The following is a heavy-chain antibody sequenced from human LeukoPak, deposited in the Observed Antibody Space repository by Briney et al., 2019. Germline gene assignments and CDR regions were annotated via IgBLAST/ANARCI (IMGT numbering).Heavy chain of an antibody. CDR3: ASQYGSGSYYGY. CDR1: GGSISSSSYY. CDR2: INHSGST. Sequence: SETLSLTCTVSGGSISSSSYYWSWIRQPPGKGLEWIGEINHSGSTNYNPSLKSRVTISVDTSKNQFSLKLSSVTAADTAVYYCASQYGSGSYYGYWGQGTLVTVSS. V-gene: IGHV4-39*07. J-gene: IGHJ4*02. D-gene: IGHD3-10*01.